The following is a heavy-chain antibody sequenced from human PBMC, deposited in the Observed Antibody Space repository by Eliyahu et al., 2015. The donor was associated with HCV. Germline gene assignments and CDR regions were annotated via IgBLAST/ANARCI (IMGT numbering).Heavy chain of an antibody. V-gene: IGHV3-21*01. CDR3: ARDIVTGTLGRDWFDP. J-gene: IGHJ5*02. D-gene: IGHD1-7*01. Sequence: EVQLVESGGGLVKPGGSLRLSCAASGFTFRTYTMNWVRQAPGKGLEWVSSITSSSSYSYYADSVRGRFTISRDNAKNSLFLQMNSLRAEDTAVYYCARDIVTGTLGRDWFDPWGQGTLVTVSS. CDR1: GFTFRTYT. CDR2: ITSSSSYS.